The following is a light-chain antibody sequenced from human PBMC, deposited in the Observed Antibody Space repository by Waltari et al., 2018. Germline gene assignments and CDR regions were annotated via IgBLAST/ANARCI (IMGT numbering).Light chain of an antibody. CDR3: TSYTSTNTVI. V-gene: IGLV2-14*01. Sequence: QSALTQPASVSGSPGQSITISCTGTSSDVGGYTFVSWYQQHPRKAPKLMIYDVTRWPSGVSNRFSGSKSGNTASLTISGLQAEDEADYYCTSYTSTNTVIFGGGTKVTVL. J-gene: IGLJ2*01. CDR2: DVT. CDR1: SSDVGGYTF.